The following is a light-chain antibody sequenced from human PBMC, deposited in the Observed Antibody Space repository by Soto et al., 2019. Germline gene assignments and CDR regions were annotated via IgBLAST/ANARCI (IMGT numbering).Light chain of an antibody. CDR1: SSDVGAYNY. CDR3: SSYKSDTTVL. CDR2: EVS. V-gene: IGLV2-14*01. Sequence: QSALTQPASVSGSPGQSITIYCTGTSSDVGAYNYVSWYQQHPCKAPKLMIYEVSNRPSGVSNRFYGSKSGNTDSLTISGLQTEDESNYYCSSYKSDTTVLFGGGTKLTVL. J-gene: IGLJ2*01.